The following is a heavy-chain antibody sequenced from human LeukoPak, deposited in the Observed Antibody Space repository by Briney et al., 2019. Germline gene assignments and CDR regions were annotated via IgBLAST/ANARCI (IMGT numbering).Heavy chain of an antibody. CDR1: GGSVSSSPYY. CDR3: AMSYQGAH. J-gene: IGHJ4*02. D-gene: IGHD2-2*01. Sequence: SETLSLTCTVSGGSVSSSPYYWSWIRLPPGKGLERIGYIHYTGTTNYNPSLKSRVTISVDTSKNKFSLKVSTVTAAEKAGYYCAMSYQGAHWGPRTLVSVSS. CDR2: IHYTGTT. V-gene: IGHV4-61*01.